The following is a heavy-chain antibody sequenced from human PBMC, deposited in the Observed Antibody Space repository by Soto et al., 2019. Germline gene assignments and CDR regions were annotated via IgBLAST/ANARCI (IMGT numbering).Heavy chain of an antibody. CDR2: IWYDGSNK. V-gene: IGHV3-33*01. D-gene: IGHD6-6*01. CDR3: ARDFYSSSSGYYYYYMDV. CDR1: GFTFSSYG. J-gene: IGHJ6*03. Sequence: PGGSLRLSCAAYGFTFSSYGMHWVRQAPGKGLEWVAVIWYDGSNKYYADSVKGRFTISRDNSKNTLYLQMNSLRAEDTAVYYCARDFYSSSSGYYYYYMDVWGKGTTVTVSS.